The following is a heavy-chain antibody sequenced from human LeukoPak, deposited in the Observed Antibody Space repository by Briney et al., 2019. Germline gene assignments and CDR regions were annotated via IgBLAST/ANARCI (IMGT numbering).Heavy chain of an antibody. J-gene: IGHJ4*02. CDR3: ARGTVPAAIGPSYFDY. CDR1: GYTFTSYA. D-gene: IGHD2-2*02. CDR2: INAGNGDT. Sequence: ASVKVSCKASGYTFTSYAMHWVRQAPGQRLEWMGWINAGNGDTRYSQKFQDRVTITRDTSASTAFMELSSLRSEDTAVYYCARGTVPAAIGPSYFDYWGQGTLVTVSS. V-gene: IGHV1-3*01.